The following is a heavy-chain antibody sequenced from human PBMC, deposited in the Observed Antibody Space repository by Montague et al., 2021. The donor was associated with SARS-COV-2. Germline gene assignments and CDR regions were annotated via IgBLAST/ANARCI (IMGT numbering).Heavy chain of an antibody. Sequence: SLRLSCAASGFTFDDYAMHWVRHAPGKGLEWVSGITWNSGSIGYEDSVKGRFTISRDNAKNSLYLQMSSLRAEDTALYYCAKGVDSIGYSFAYWGQGTLVTVAS. D-gene: IGHD3-22*01. J-gene: IGHJ4*02. CDR2: ITWNSGSI. CDR1: GFTFDDYA. CDR3: AKGVDSIGYSFAY. V-gene: IGHV3-9*01.